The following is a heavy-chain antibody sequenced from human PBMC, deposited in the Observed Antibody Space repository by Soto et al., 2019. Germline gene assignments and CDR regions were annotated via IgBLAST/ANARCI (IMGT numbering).Heavy chain of an antibody. CDR3: ARHEATYYNFSGMDV. J-gene: IGHJ6*02. CDR1: GYSLTTYW. Sequence: ESLKISLESHGYSLTTYWITWVRQNPGKGLEWVGSFHPGESDTRYSPSFQGQVTISADRSLATAYLQWSSLQAADTAIYYCARHEATYYNFSGMDVWAQGTTVNVSS. CDR2: FHPGESDT. V-gene: IGHV5-51*01.